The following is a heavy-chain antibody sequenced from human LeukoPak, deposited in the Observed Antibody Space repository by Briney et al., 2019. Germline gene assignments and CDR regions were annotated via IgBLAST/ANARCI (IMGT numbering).Heavy chain of an antibody. V-gene: IGHV3-48*03. CDR3: ARDLVSGGDYRNFDY. Sequence: GGSLRLSCAASGSTFSSYEMNWVRQAPGKGLEWVSYISSSGSTIYYADSVKGRFTISRDNAKNSLYLQMNSLRAEDTAVYYCARDLVSGGDYRNFDYWGQGTLVTVSS. CDR2: ISSSGSTI. CDR1: GSTFSSYE. J-gene: IGHJ4*02. D-gene: IGHD5/OR15-5a*01.